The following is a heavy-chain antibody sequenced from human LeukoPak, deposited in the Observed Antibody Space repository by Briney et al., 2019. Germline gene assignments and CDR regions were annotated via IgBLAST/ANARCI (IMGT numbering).Heavy chain of an antibody. Sequence: GGSLRLSCAASGFTFSTYTMNWVRQAPGKGLEWVSYISSSSSIIYYADSVKGRFTTSRDNAKNSLYLQMNSLRAEDTAMYYCARGPYGDYVDAFDFWGQGTMVTVSS. J-gene: IGHJ3*01. CDR2: ISSSSSII. CDR3: ARGPYGDYVDAFDF. D-gene: IGHD4-17*01. CDR1: GFTFSTYT. V-gene: IGHV3-48*01.